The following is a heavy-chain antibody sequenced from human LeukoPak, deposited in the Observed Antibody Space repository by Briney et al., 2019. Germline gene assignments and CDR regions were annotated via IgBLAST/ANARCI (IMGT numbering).Heavy chain of an antibody. D-gene: IGHD6-19*01. V-gene: IGHV3-74*01. CDR3: ALLAVASDFDY. CDR2: IKSDGST. CDR1: GFTFSSYW. Sequence: QPGGSLRLSCAASGFTFSSYWMHWVRQAPGKGLVWVSRIKSDGSTNYADSVKGRFTISRDNAKSSLYLQMNSLRVEDTAVYYCALLAVASDFDYWGQGALVTVSS. J-gene: IGHJ4*02.